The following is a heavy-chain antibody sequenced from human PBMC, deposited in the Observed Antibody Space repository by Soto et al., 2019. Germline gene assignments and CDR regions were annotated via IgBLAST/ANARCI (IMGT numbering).Heavy chain of an antibody. D-gene: IGHD1-1*01. CDR2: IDPSAGST. Sequence: GASVKVSFKASGYTLTSFYMHWMRQAPGQGLEWMGVIDPSAGSTTYAQKFKGRVRMTRDTFTSTVFMELSSLRSEDTAVYYCARSPRPTGTTLYYFDSWGQRTLVTVSS. J-gene: IGHJ4*02. CDR1: GYTLTSFY. V-gene: IGHV1-46*01. CDR3: ARSPRPTGTTLYYFDS.